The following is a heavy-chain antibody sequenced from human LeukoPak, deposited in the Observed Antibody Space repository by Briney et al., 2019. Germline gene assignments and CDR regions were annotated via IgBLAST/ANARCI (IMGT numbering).Heavy chain of an antibody. D-gene: IGHD1-26*01. Sequence: GGSLRLSCAASGFAFSSYAMSWVRQAPGKGLEWVSAISGSGGDTWYADSVRGRFTISRDNSKNTLYMQVNSLRAEDTAVYYCARDQGSGSYLGHYWGQGTLVTVSS. CDR2: ISGSGGDT. J-gene: IGHJ4*02. V-gene: IGHV3-23*01. CDR3: ARDQGSGSYLGHY. CDR1: GFAFSSYA.